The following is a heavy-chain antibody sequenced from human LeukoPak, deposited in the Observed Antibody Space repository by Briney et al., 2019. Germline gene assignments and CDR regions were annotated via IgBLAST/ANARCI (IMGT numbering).Heavy chain of an antibody. Sequence: GGSLRLSCAASGFTFSSYAMSWVRRAPGKGLEWVSAISGSGGSTYYADSVKGRFTVSRDNPKNTLYLQMNSLRAEDTAVYYCAKGHCSSTSCYYMDVWGKGTTVTVSS. CDR1: GFTFSSYA. J-gene: IGHJ6*03. CDR3: AKGHCSSTSCYYMDV. CDR2: ISGSGGST. D-gene: IGHD2-2*01. V-gene: IGHV3-23*01.